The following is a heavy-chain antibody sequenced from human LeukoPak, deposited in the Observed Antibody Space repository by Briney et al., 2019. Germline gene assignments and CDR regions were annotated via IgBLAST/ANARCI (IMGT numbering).Heavy chain of an antibody. J-gene: IGHJ4*02. CDR3: ARQYDYVWGGYRYPFDY. CDR1: GYTFTSYY. CDR2: INPSGGST. D-gene: IGHD3-16*02. Sequence: ASVKVSCKASGYTFTSYYMHWVRQAPGQGLEWMGIINPSGGSTSYAQKFQGRVTMTRDTSTSTVYMELSSLRSEDTAVYYCARQYDYVWGGYRYPFDYWGQGTLVTVSS. V-gene: IGHV1-46*01.